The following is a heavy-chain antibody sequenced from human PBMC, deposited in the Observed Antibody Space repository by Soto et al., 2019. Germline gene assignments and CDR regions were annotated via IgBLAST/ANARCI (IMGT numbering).Heavy chain of an antibody. CDR2: IRGDGGAT. CDR3: ARDRRGGEYPAFDL. Sequence: DVHLLESGGGLVQPGGSLRLSCVASGFTLSDYDMGWVRQAPGKGLEWVSLIRGDGGATYYARSLEGRLTISRDTSEKTLYLQMNSLGVEDTALYSCARDRRGGEYPAFDLWGQGTMVTVSS. V-gene: IGHV3-23*01. D-gene: IGHD2-21*01. CDR1: GFTLSDYD. J-gene: IGHJ3*01.